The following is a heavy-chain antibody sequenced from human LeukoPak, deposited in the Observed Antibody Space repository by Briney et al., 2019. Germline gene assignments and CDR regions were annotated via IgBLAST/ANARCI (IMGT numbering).Heavy chain of an antibody. CDR1: GYSISSGYY. CDR3: ARDSSSPRVKYFQH. D-gene: IGHD6-6*01. J-gene: IGHJ1*01. CDR2: IYHRGST. Sequence: SETLSLTCAVSGYSISSGYYWGWIRQPPGMGLKWIGSIYHRGSTYYNPSLKNRVTISVDTSKNQFSLKLSSVTAADTAVYYCARDSSSPRVKYFQHWGQGTLVTVSS. V-gene: IGHV4-38-2*02.